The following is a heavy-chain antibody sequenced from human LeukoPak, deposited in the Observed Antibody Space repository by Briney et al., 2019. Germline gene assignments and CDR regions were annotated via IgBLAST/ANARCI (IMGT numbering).Heavy chain of an antibody. Sequence: PSETLSLTCTVSGGSISGANLYWTWIRQPAGKGLEWIGRVHSGGSTDFNPSLKGRVLISLDTSKNQFSLRLSSVTAADTAVYYCARGYTYGHGAMFDYWGQGTLVTVSP. V-gene: IGHV4-61*02. J-gene: IGHJ4*02. CDR2: VHSGGST. CDR1: GGSISGANLY. D-gene: IGHD5-18*01. CDR3: ARGYTYGHGAMFDY.